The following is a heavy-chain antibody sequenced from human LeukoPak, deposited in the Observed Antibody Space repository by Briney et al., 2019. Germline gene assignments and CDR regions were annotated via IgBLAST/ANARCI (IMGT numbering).Heavy chain of an antibody. D-gene: IGHD3-10*01. J-gene: IGHJ4*02. CDR1: GGSFSGYY. CDR3: ARAGWFGEFSTDY. V-gene: IGHV4-34*01. CDR2: INHSGST. Sequence: PSETLSLTCAVYGGSFSGYYWSWIRQPPGKGLEWIGEINHSGSTNYNPPLTSRVTISVDTSKNQFSLKLSSVTAADTAVYYCARAGWFGEFSTDYWGQGTLVTVSS.